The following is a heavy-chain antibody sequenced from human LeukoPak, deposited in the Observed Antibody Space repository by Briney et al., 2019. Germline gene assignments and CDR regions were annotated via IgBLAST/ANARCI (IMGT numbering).Heavy chain of an antibody. V-gene: IGHV3-7*01. CDR1: GFTFGDYA. Sequence: GGSLRLSCTASGFTFGDYAMSWVRQAPGKGLEWVAKIKQDGSEKYYVDSVKGRFTISRDNAKNSLYLQMNSLRAEDTAVYYCARAPTSGGSGSFSWDYWGQGTLVTVSS. CDR3: ARAPTSGGSGSFSWDY. D-gene: IGHD3-10*01. J-gene: IGHJ4*02. CDR2: IKQDGSEK.